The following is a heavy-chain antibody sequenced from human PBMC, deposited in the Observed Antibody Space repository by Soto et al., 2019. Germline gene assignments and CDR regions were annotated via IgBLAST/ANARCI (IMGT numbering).Heavy chain of an antibody. CDR2: IRAFNGNT. Sequence: QVQLVQSAAEVKKPGASVKVSCKASGYTFTNYGISWVRQAPGQGLEWMGWIRAFNGNTNYAQEFQGRVTMTTDTSTTTAYRELRSLRSDDTAVYYCARDSDRDVHTYWYFDLWGRGTLVTVSS. D-gene: IGHD3-10*02. V-gene: IGHV1-18*01. CDR1: GYTFTNYG. J-gene: IGHJ2*01. CDR3: ARDSDRDVHTYWYFDL.